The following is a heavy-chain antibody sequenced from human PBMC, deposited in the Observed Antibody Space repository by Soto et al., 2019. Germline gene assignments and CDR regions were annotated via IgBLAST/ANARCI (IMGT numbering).Heavy chain of an antibody. CDR3: AKDDILSDHLMVSFDY. D-gene: IGHD5-18*01. CDR1: GFTFSSYA. Sequence: EVQLLESGGGLVQPGGSLRLSCAASGFTFSSYAMSWVRQAPGKGLEWVSAISGSGGSTYYADSVKGRFTISRGNSKNTLYLQMNSLRAEDAAVYYCAKDDILSDHLMVSFDYWGQGTLVTVSS. V-gene: IGHV3-23*01. CDR2: ISGSGGST. J-gene: IGHJ4*02.